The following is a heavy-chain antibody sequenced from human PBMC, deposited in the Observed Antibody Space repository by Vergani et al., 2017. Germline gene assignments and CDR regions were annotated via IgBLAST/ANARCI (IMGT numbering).Heavy chain of an antibody. V-gene: IGHV1-69*18. J-gene: IGHJ3*02. CDR3: ASRPGAFDI. Sequence: QVQLVQSGAEVKKPGASVKVSCKASGYTFTGYYMHWVRQAPGQGLEWMGRIIPIFGTANYAQKFQGRVTITADESTSTAYMELSSLRSEDTAVYYCASRPGAFDIWGQGTMVTVSS. D-gene: IGHD6-6*01. CDR1: GYTFTGYY. CDR2: IIPIFGTA.